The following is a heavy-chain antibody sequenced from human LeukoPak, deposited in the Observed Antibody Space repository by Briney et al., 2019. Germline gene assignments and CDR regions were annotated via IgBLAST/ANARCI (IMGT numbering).Heavy chain of an antibody. Sequence: KASETLSLTCTVSGGSISSYYWSWIRQPPGKGLEWIGYIYYSGSTNYNPSLKSRVTISVDTSKNQFSLKLSSVTAADTAVYYCARGKQTPPGDFWSGYFPRGERIDYYYYMDVWGKGTTVTVSS. CDR3: ARGKQTPPGDFWSGYFPRGERIDYYYYMDV. J-gene: IGHJ6*03. V-gene: IGHV4-59*01. CDR2: IYYSGST. CDR1: GGSISSYY. D-gene: IGHD3-3*01.